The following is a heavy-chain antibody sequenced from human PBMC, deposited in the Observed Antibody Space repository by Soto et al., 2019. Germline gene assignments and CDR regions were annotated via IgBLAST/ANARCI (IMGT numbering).Heavy chain of an antibody. J-gene: IGHJ4*02. CDR1: GGSISSSSYY. D-gene: IGHD2-21*02. Sequence: SETLSLTCTVSGGSISSSSYYWGWIRQPPGKGLEWIGSIYYSGSTYYNPSLKSRVTISVDTSKNQFSLKLSSVTAADTAVYYCARRGVVTAHFDYWGQGTLVTVSS. CDR2: IYYSGST. CDR3: ARRGVVTAHFDY. V-gene: IGHV4-39*01.